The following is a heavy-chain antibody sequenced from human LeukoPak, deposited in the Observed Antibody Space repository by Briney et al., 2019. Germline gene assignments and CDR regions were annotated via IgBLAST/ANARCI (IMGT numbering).Heavy chain of an antibody. D-gene: IGHD3-16*01. CDR3: ARGDYGDY. CDR2: IWYDGSNK. V-gene: IGHV3-33*01. J-gene: IGHJ4*01. CDR1: GFTFSSYG. Sequence: GGSLRLSCAASGFTFSSYGMHWVRQAPGKGLEWVAAIWYDGSNKYYADSVKGRFTISRDNSKNTLYLQMNSLRAEDTAVYYCARGDYGDYWGHGTLVTVSS.